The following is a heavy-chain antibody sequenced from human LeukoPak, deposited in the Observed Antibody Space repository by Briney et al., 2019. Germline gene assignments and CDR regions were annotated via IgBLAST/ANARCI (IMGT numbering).Heavy chain of an antibody. D-gene: IGHD3-22*01. CDR1: GYSISSGYY. Sequence: SETLSLTCTVSGYSISSGYYWGWIRQPPGKGLEWIGSIYHSGSTYYNPSLKSRVTISVDTSKNQFSLKLSSVTAADTAVYYCAREVRAFTMIVDGFDYWGQGTLVTVSS. CDR2: IYHSGST. V-gene: IGHV4-38-2*02. J-gene: IGHJ4*02. CDR3: AREVRAFTMIVDGFDY.